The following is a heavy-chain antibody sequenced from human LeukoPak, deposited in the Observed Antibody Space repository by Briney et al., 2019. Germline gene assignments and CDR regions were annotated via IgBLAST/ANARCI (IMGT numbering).Heavy chain of an antibody. J-gene: IGHJ5*02. V-gene: IGHV3-30-3*01. CDR3: ARDGGYDFWSGYYIS. D-gene: IGHD3-3*01. Sequence: GGSLRLSCAASGFTFSSYAMHWVRQAPGKGLEWVAVISYDGSNKCYADSVKGRFTISTDNSKNTLYLQMNSLRAEDTAVYYCARDGGYDFWSGYYISWGLGTLVTVSS. CDR1: GFTFSSYA. CDR2: ISYDGSNK.